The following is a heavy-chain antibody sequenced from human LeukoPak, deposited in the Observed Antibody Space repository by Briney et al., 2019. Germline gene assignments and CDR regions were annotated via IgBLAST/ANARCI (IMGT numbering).Heavy chain of an antibody. J-gene: IGHJ3*01. Sequence: SETLSLTCTVSGGSISSSSYYWGWIRQPPGKGLEWIGSIYYSGSTYYNPSLKSRVTISVDTSKNQFSLKLSSVTAADTAVYYCARTFYDTLDSDAFDFWGQGTMVIVSS. CDR1: GGSISSSSYY. V-gene: IGHV4-39*01. CDR3: ARTFYDTLDSDAFDF. D-gene: IGHD2/OR15-2a*01. CDR2: IYYSGST.